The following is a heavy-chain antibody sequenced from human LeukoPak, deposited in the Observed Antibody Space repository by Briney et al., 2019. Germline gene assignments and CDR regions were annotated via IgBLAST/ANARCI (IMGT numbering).Heavy chain of an antibody. D-gene: IGHD6-13*01. J-gene: IGHJ4*02. CDR2: IKSDGSST. CDR1: GFTFSNYW. Sequence: PGGSLRLSCAASGFTFSNYWMYWVRQAPGKGPVWVSRIKSDGSSTRFADSVQGRFTISRDNGKNTLYLQMNSLRAEDTAVYYCARGGDSSNWYPGYFEYWGRGALVTVSS. CDR3: ARGGDSSNWYPGYFEY. V-gene: IGHV3-74*01.